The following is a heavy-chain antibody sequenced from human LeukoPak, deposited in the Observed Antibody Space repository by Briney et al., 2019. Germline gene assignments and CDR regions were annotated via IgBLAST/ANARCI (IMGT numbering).Heavy chain of an antibody. CDR1: GFTFSSYA. Sequence: AGGSLRLSCAASGFTFSSYAMNWARQAPGKGLEWVPAISGSGSSTYYADSVKGRFTISRDNSKNTLYLQMNSLRAEDTAVYYCAKVGNYYDRSGYYSWGQGTLVTVSS. CDR3: AKVGNYYDRSGYYS. V-gene: IGHV3-23*01. D-gene: IGHD3-22*01. J-gene: IGHJ4*02. CDR2: ISGSGSST.